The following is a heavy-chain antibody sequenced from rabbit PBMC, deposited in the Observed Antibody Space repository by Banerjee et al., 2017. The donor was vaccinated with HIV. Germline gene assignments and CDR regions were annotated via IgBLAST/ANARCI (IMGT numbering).Heavy chain of an antibody. CDR1: GFDFSASYW. Sequence: QQQLEESGGGLVKPEGSLTLTCKASGFDFSASYWICWVRQVPGKGPEWIACIRTGGGTTLYANWAKGRGTISKTASTTITLQMTSLTAADTTTYFCARDAAYVVVSFDLNLCGQGTLVTVS. D-gene: IGHD3-1*01. V-gene: IGHV1S45*01. CDR2: IRTGGGTT. CDR3: ARDAAYVVVSFDLNL. J-gene: IGHJ4*01.